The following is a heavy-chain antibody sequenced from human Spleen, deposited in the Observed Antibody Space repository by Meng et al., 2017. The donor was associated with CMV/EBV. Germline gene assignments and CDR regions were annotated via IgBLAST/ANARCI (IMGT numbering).Heavy chain of an antibody. CDR2: VNPYSGGT. Sequence: SGYSFTDYYLPWVRHSPGQGLELIGFVNPYSGGTNYAPRFQGRVTMTRDTSITTVYMELTRLRSDDTAVYYCARIRFGDGGVWGWFDPWGQGTLVTVSS. CDR3: ARIRFGDGGVWGWFDP. J-gene: IGHJ5*02. V-gene: IGHV1-2*02. D-gene: IGHD3-16*01. CDR1: GYSFTDYY.